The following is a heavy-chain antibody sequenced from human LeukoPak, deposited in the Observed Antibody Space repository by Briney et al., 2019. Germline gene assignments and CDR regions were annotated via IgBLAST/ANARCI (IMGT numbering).Heavy chain of an antibody. J-gene: IGHJ4*02. CDR2: INPKSGVT. D-gene: IGHD5-24*01. Sequence: ASVKVSCKASGYTFTDFYIHWVRQAPGQGLEWMGWINPKSGVTKYPQKFQGRVTVTRDTSISTAYMELSRLRSDDTAVYYCARKELGTWLQFPNWGQGTLVTVSS. CDR3: ARKELGTWLQFPN. CDR1: GYTFTDFY. V-gene: IGHV1-2*02.